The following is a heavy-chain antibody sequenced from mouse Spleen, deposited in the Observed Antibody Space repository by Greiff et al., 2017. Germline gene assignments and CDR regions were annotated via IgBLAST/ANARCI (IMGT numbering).Heavy chain of an antibody. CDR1: GYSITSGYY. CDR2: ISYDGSN. Sequence: EVQLQESGPGLVKPSQSLSLTCSVTGYSITSGYYWNWIRQFPGNKLEWMGYISYDGSNNYNPSLKNRISITRDTSKNQFFLKLNSVTTEDTATYYCAKTYDYERDYAMDYWGQGTSVTVSS. CDR3: AKTYDYERDYAMDY. J-gene: IGHJ4*01. V-gene: IGHV3-6*01. D-gene: IGHD2-4*01.